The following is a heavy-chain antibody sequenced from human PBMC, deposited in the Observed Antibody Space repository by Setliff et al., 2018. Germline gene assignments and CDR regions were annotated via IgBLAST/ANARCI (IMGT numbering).Heavy chain of an antibody. D-gene: IGHD6-19*01. CDR2: IIPILGIA. CDR3: AREQWLDPPGYYYMDV. Sequence: GASVKVSCKASGGTFSSYAISWVRQAPGQGLEWMGGIIPILGIANYAQKFQGRVTMSIDTSKNQFSLKLNSVTAADMAVFYCAREQWLDPPGYYYMDVWAKGTTVTVSS. J-gene: IGHJ6*03. V-gene: IGHV1-69*10. CDR1: GGTFSSYA.